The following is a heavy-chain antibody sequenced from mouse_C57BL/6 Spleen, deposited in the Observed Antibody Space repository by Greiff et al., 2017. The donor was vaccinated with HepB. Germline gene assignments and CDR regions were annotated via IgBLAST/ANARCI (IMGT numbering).Heavy chain of an antibody. Sequence: EVKLQESGPELVKPGASVKMSCKASGYTFTDYNMHWVKQSHGKSLEWIGYINPNNGGTSYNQKFKGKATLTVNKSSSTAYMELRSLTSEDSAVYYCAREDYYGYFDVWGTGTTVTVSS. V-gene: IGHV1-22*01. CDR2: INPNNGGT. CDR1: GYTFTDYN. D-gene: IGHD2-4*01. J-gene: IGHJ1*03. CDR3: AREDYYGYFDV.